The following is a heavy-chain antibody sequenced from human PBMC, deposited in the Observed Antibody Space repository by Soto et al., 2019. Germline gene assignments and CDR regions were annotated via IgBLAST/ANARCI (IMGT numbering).Heavy chain of an antibody. J-gene: IGHJ4*02. CDR3: ARDLVGATI. CDR1: GFTFSSYS. V-gene: IGHV3-21*01. D-gene: IGHD1-26*01. Sequence: EVQLVESGGGLVKPGGSLRRSCAASGFTFSSYSMNWVRQAPGKGLELVSSVSSSSNYIYYADSVKGRFTIPRDKVKNSLFLQMNSQRAEDTAADYFARDLVGATIWGQATLVTVAS. CDR2: VSSSSNYI.